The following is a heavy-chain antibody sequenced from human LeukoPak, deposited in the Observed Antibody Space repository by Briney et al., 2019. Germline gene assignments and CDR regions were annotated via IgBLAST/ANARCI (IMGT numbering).Heavy chain of an antibody. CDR1: GYSFTSYW. D-gene: IGHD3-16*01. V-gene: IGHV5-51*01. CDR2: IYPGDSDT. Sequence: GESLKISCKGSGYSFTSYWIGWVRQMPGKGLEWMGIIYPGDSDTRYSPSFQGQVTISADKSISTAYLQWSSLKASDTAMYYCAGHSDLGESEANQAEIDYWGQGTLVTVSS. CDR3: AGHSDLGESEANQAEIDY. J-gene: IGHJ4*02.